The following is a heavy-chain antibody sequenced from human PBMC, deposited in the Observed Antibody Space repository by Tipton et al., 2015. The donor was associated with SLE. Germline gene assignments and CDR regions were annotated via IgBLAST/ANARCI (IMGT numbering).Heavy chain of an antibody. CDR3: ARRRPTSYGMDV. J-gene: IGHJ6*02. V-gene: IGHV4-4*07. Sequence: LRLSCTVSGGSISSYYWSWIRQPAGKGLEWIGRIYTSGSTNYNPSLKSRVTMSVDTSKHQFSLKLSSVTAADTAVYYCARRRPTSYGMDVWGQGTTVTVSS. CDR1: GGSISSYY. CDR2: IYTSGST. D-gene: IGHD5-24*01.